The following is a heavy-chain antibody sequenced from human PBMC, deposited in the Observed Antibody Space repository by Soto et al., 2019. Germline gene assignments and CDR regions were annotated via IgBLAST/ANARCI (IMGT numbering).Heavy chain of an antibody. CDR1: GFIFSNYA. Sequence: GGSLRLSCAASGFIFSNYAMHWVRQAPGKGLDWVAVISYDGTDECYADSVKGRFTISRDNSKNTLYLQMISLRPDDTAVYYCAKDSAAAFYYGMDVWGQGTTVTVSS. CDR3: AKDSAAAFYYGMDV. CDR2: ISYDGTDE. D-gene: IGHD6-13*01. V-gene: IGHV3-30*18. J-gene: IGHJ6*02.